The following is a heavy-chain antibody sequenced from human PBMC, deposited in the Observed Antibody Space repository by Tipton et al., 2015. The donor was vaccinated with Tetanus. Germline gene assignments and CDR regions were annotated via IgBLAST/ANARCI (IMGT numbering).Heavy chain of an antibody. J-gene: IGHJ3*02. D-gene: IGHD2-15*01. CDR2: IYYSGST. Sequence: TLSLTCTVSGGSISSYYWSWIRQPPGKGLEWIGYIYYSGSTNYNPSLKSRVTISVDTSKIQFSLKLSSVTAADTAVYYCARYGKGYCSGGDCYSDGFDIWGQGTMVTVSS. V-gene: IGHV4-59*07. CDR3: ARYGKGYCSGGDCYSDGFDI. CDR1: GGSISSYY.